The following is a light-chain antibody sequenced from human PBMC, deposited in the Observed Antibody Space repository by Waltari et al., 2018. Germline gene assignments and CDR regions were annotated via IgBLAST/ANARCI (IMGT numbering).Light chain of an antibody. CDR2: DVV. CDR1: SSDFNGYNY. Sequence: QSALTQPRSVSGSPGQSVTNSCSGTSSDFNGYNYVSWYQQLPGKAPKLMIYDVVKRPSGVPDRFSASKSGNTASLTISGLQAEDEADYYCCSYVGSNVVFGGGTKLTVL. CDR3: CSYVGSNVV. V-gene: IGLV2-11*01. J-gene: IGLJ2*01.